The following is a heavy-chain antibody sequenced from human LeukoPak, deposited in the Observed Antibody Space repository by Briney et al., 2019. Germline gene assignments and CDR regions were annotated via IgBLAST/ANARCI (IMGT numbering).Heavy chain of an antibody. J-gene: IGHJ5*02. CDR2: IPYDGSNK. CDR3: AKDRGRYSSSPRGDWFDP. V-gene: IGHV3-30*02. Sequence: GGSLILFSLASGFIFSSCGMHWVRLAPGIGLDGLAFIPYDGSNKYYVDSVKGRFTISRDNSKNTLYLQVSSLRAEDTAVYYCAKDRGRYSSSPRGDWFDPWGQGTLVTVSS. CDR1: GFIFSSCG. D-gene: IGHD6-13*01.